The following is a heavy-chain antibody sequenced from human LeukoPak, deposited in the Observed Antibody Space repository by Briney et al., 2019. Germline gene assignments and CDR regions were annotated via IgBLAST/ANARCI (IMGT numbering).Heavy chain of an antibody. Sequence: SEKVSCKVSGGTFSSYAISWVRQAPGQGLEWMGGIIPIFGTANYAQKFQGRVTITTDESTSTAYMELSSLRSEDTAVYYCARERILAAGSLDYWGQGTLVTVSS. CDR3: ARERILAAGSLDY. CDR2: IIPIFGTA. V-gene: IGHV1-69*05. D-gene: IGHD6-13*01. CDR1: GGTFSSYA. J-gene: IGHJ4*02.